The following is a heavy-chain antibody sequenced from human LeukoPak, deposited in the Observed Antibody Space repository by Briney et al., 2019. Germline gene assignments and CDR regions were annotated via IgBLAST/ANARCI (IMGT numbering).Heavy chain of an antibody. V-gene: IGHV3-33*01. CDR1: GFTFSAYG. Sequence: GGSLRLSCVASGFTFSAYGMHWVRQAPGRGLDWVTVIRNDGTETFYADSVKGHFTISRDNSRNTLYLEMNSLRVDDTAMYYCARENWNVAKYVLDIWGQGTLVSVPS. CDR2: IRNDGTET. J-gene: IGHJ3*02. D-gene: IGHD1-1*01. CDR3: ARENWNVAKYVLDI.